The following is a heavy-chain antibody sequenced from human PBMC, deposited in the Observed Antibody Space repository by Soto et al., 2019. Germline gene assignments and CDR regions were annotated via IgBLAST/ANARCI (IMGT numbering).Heavy chain of an antibody. D-gene: IGHD3-9*01. V-gene: IGHV4-31*03. CDR3: ARAPVNYDILTGYYDNAFDI. Sequence: SETLSLTCTVSGGSISSGGYYWSWIRQHPGKGLEWIGYIYYSGSTYYNPSLKSRVTISVDTSKNQFSLKLSSVTAADTAVYYCARAPVNYDILTGYYDNAFDIWGQGTMVT. CDR2: IYYSGST. J-gene: IGHJ3*02. CDR1: GGSISSGGYY.